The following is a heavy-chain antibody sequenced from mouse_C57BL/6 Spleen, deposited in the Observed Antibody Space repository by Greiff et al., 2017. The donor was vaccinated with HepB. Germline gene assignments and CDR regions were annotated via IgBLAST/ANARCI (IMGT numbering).Heavy chain of an antibody. J-gene: IGHJ1*03. V-gene: IGHV1-82*01. Sequence: QVQLQQSGPELVKPGASVKISCKASGYAFSSSWMNWVKQRPGKGLEWIGRIYPGDGDTNYNGKFKGKATLTADKSSSTAYMPLSSLTSEDSAVYFCAGYDYDGEWYFDVWGTGTTVTVSS. D-gene: IGHD2-4*01. CDR2: IYPGDGDT. CDR3: AGYDYDGEWYFDV. CDR1: GYAFSSSW.